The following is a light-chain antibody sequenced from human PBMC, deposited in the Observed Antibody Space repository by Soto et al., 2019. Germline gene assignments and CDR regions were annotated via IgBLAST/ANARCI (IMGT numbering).Light chain of an antibody. CDR3: QHYGTSAL. V-gene: IGKV3-20*01. J-gene: IGKJ3*01. Sequence: EIVLTQSPGTLSLSPGGRATLSCRASQSVSSSYLAWYQQKPGQAPRLLIYGASSRATGIPDRFSGSGSGTDFTLTISRLEPEYFAVYYCQHYGTSALFGPGTKVDIK. CDR1: QSVSSSY. CDR2: GAS.